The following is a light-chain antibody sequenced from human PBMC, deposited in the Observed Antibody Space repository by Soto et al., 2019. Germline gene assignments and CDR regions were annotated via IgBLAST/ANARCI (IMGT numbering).Light chain of an antibody. V-gene: IGKV3-20*01. J-gene: IGKJ5*01. CDR2: GAS. CDR3: QQYGSSPIT. CDR1: RSVSSNF. Sequence: EFVLTQSPGTLSLSPGERATLSCRASRSVSSNFLAWYQQKPGQAPRLLIYGASSRATGIPDRFSGSGSGTDFTVTISRLEPEDFAVYYCQQYGSSPITFGQGTRLEIK.